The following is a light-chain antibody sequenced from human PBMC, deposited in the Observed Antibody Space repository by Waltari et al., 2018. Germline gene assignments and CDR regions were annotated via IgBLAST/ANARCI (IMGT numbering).Light chain of an antibody. Sequence: QSALTQPASVSGSPGQSITISCTGTNSDVGSNNIVSWYQQHPGKAPKLMIYAGSKRPSGFSNRFSGSKSGNAASLTISGLQAEDEADYYCCSYAGSSTYVFGTGTKVTVL. CDR3: CSYAGSSTYV. J-gene: IGLJ1*01. CDR2: AGS. V-gene: IGLV2-23*01. CDR1: NSDVGSNNI.